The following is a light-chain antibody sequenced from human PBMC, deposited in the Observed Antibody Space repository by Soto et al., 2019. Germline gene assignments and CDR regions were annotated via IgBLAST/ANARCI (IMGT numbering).Light chain of an antibody. Sequence: DIQLTQSPSTLSASVGDRVTITCRASQSVGSWLAWYQQRPGKAPRLLIYDASSLDGGVPARFSGSGSGTEFTLTVSSLQPDDFATYYCQQYDDYSWKTFGQGTKVDIK. J-gene: IGKJ1*01. CDR3: QQYDDYSWKT. V-gene: IGKV1-5*01. CDR2: DAS. CDR1: QSVGSW.